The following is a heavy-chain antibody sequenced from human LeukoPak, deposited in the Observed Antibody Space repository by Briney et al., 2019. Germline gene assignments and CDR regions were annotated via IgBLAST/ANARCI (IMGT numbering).Heavy chain of an antibody. CDR1: GGSMSSRY. Sequence: LETLSLTCTVSGGSMSSRYWSWIRQPPGKGLEWIGYVYYSGTTNSNPSLKSRVTISVDTSKNQFSLNLRSVTAADTAVYYCARDVARSGDLFGWFDPWGQGTLVIVSS. D-gene: IGHD3-10*01. CDR2: VYYSGTT. CDR3: ARDVARSGDLFGWFDP. V-gene: IGHV4-59*11. J-gene: IGHJ5*02.